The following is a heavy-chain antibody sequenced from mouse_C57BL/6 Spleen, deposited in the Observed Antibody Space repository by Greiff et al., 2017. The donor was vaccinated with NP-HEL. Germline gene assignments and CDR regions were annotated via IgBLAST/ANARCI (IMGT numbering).Heavy chain of an antibody. CDR2: IYPGDGDT. CDR3: ARSNDGYYGFAD. V-gene: IGHV1-80*01. D-gene: IGHD2-3*01. J-gene: IGHJ3*01. Sequence: QVQLQQSGAELVKPGASVKISCKASGYAFSSYWMNWVKQRPGKGLEWIGQIYPGDGDTNYNGKFQGKATLTADKSSSTAYMQLSSLTSEDSAVYCGARSNDGYYGFADWGKGTLVTVSA. CDR1: GYAFSSYW.